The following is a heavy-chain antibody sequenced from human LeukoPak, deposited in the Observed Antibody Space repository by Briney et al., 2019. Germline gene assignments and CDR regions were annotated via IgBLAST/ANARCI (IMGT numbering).Heavy chain of an antibody. CDR1: GFPFNAYA. CDR2: ISDNGYSQ. D-gene: IGHD4-17*01. J-gene: IGHJ4*02. CDR3: ARDPSRNGVYYFDN. Sequence: GGSLRLSCAASGFPFNAYAMHWVRQTPGRGLEWVAGISDNGYSQYYADSVKGRLTISRDNSENTLFLQMDSLRAEDTALYYCARDPSRNGVYYFDNWGQGTLVTVSS. V-gene: IGHV3-30-3*01.